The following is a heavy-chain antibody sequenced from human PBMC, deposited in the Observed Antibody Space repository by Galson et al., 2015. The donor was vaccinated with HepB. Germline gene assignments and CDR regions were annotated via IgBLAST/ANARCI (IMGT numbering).Heavy chain of an antibody. Sequence: SLRLSCAASGFTFSSYAMSWVRQAPGKGLEWVSAISGSGGSTYYADSVKGRFTISRDNSKNTLYLQMNSLRAEDTAVYYCAKNQLLLDDAFDIWGQGTMVTVSS. CDR2: ISGSGGST. D-gene: IGHD2-2*01. CDR1: GFTFSSYA. J-gene: IGHJ3*02. CDR3: AKNQLLLDDAFDI. V-gene: IGHV3-23*01.